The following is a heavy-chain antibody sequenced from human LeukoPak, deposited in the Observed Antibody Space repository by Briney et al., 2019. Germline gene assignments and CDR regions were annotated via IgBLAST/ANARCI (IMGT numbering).Heavy chain of an antibody. D-gene: IGHD3-3*01. V-gene: IGHV1-69*13. J-gene: IGHJ4*02. CDR3: ARDMVWSGYYRFDY. CDR1: GGTFSSYA. CDR2: IIPLFGTA. Sequence: RASVKVSCKASGGTFSSYAISWVRQAPGQGLEWMGGIIPLFGTANYAQKFQGRVTITADESTSTAYMELSSLRSEDTAVYYCARDMVWSGYYRFDYWGQGTLVTVSS.